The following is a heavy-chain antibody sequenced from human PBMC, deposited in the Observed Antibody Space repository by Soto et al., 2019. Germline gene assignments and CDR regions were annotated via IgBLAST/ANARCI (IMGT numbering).Heavy chain of an antibody. CDR1: GYTVTSYG. CDR2: ISAYNGNT. Sequence: QVQLVQSGAEVKKPGASVKVSCKASGYTVTSYGISWVRKAPGQGHEWMGWISAYNGNTSYALKLQGKVTITPDTATAPTYLELRSLSSDDAAVYNWPGEERDGVYYSDYWGQVPLITVSS. D-gene: IGHD2-8*01. V-gene: IGHV1-18*01. J-gene: IGHJ4*02. CDR3: PGEERDGVYYSDY.